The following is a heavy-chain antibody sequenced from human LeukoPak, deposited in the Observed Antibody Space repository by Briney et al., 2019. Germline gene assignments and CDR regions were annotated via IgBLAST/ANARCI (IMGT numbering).Heavy chain of an antibody. V-gene: IGHV1-2*04. Sequence: ASVKVSCRASGYTFTGYYMHWVRQAPGQGLEWMGWINPNSGGTNYAQKFQGWVTMTRDTSISTAYMELSRLRSDDTAVYYCARDSHRIAVAGTVIGYWGQGTLVTVSS. CDR2: INPNSGGT. J-gene: IGHJ4*02. CDR3: ARDSHRIAVAGTVIGY. CDR1: GYTFTGYY. D-gene: IGHD6-19*01.